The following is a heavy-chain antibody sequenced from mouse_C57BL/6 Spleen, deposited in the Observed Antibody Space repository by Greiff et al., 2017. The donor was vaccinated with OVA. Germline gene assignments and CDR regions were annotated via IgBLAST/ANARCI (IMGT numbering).Heavy chain of an antibody. CDR2: IYPRDGST. V-gene: IGHV1-85*01. CDR1: GYTFTSYD. J-gene: IGHJ3*01. Sequence: QVQLKQSGPELVKPGASVKLSCKASGYTFTSYDINWVKQRPGQGLEWIGWIYPRDGSTKYNENFKGKATVTVDTSSSTAYMELHNLTSEDAAVYVCARHYDYDRAWFAYWGQGTLVTVAA. CDR3: ARHYDYDRAWFAY. D-gene: IGHD2-4*01.